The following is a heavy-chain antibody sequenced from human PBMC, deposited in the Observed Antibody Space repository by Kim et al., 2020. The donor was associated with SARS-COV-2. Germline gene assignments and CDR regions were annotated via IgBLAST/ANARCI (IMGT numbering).Heavy chain of an antibody. J-gene: IGHJ4*02. CDR2: ISGSGGST. Sequence: GGSLRLSCAASGFTFSSYAMSWVRQAPGKGLEWVSAISGSGGSTYYADSVKGRFTISRDNSKNTLYLQMNSLRAEDTAVYYCAKDRGIVVVPAARAPGYWGQRTLVTVSP. CDR1: GFTFSSYA. CDR3: AKDRGIVVVPAARAPGY. V-gene: IGHV3-23*01. D-gene: IGHD2-2*01.